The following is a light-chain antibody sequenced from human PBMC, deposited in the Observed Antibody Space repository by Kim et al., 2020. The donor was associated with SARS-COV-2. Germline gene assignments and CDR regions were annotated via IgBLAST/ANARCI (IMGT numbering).Light chain of an antibody. CDR1: NIGSKS. Sequence: APGKTARITCGGNNIGSKSVHWYKQKQGQAPVLVIYYGSDRSSGIPERFSGSNSGNTATLTISRVEAGDEADYYCQVWDSSSDHVVFGGGTKLTVL. J-gene: IGLJ2*01. CDR2: YGS. CDR3: QVWDSSSDHVV. V-gene: IGLV3-21*04.